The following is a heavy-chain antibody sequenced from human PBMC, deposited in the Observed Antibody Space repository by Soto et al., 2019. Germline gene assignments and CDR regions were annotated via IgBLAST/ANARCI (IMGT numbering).Heavy chain of an antibody. V-gene: IGHV4-4*02. J-gene: IGHJ6*02. CDR3: ARDTAAENYYGMDV. D-gene: IGHD6-13*01. CDR1: GGSISSSNW. CDR2: IYHSGST. Sequence: QVQLQESGPGLVKPSGTLSLTCAVSGGSISSSNWWSWVRQPPGKGLEWIGEIYHSGSTNYNPSLRSRVTXXVXKXXNQFSLKLSSVTAADTAVYYCARDTAAENYYGMDVWGQGTTVTVSS.